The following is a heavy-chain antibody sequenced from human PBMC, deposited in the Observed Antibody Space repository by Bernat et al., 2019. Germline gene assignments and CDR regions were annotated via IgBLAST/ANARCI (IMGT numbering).Heavy chain of an antibody. V-gene: IGHV3-7*03. J-gene: IGHJ1*01. D-gene: IGHD2-8*02. CDR1: GFSFSGIW. CDR3: ARGYGPEN. Sequence: EVQLVESGGALVQPGGSLRLSCVGSGFSFSGIWMTWVRQAPGKGLEWVANIKQDGSVQHYVDSVKGRFIISRDNTKNSLFLQMNSLRVDDTAVYNGARGYGPENWGQGTLVTVSS. CDR2: IKQDGSVQ.